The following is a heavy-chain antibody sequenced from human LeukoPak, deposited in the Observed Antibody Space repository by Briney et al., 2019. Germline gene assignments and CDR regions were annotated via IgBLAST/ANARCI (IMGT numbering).Heavy chain of an antibody. CDR2: ISGSGDST. CDR1: GVTFSSYA. CDR3: AARPTSAPVAPSDF. J-gene: IGHJ4*02. D-gene: IGHD6-19*01. Sequence: GGSLRLSCAASGVTFSSYAMSWVRQAPGKGLEWVSAISGSGDSTHYADSVKGRFTISRDNSNSMLYLQMNSLRAEDTARYYCAARPTSAPVAPSDFWGQGTLVTVSS. V-gene: IGHV3-23*01.